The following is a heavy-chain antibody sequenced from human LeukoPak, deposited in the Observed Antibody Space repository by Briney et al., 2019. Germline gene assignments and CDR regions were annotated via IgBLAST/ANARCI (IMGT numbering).Heavy chain of an antibody. V-gene: IGHV4-59*01. J-gene: IGHJ6*03. CDR3: ARVNRKWFGASYYYYYYMDV. D-gene: IGHD3-10*01. CDR1: GGSISSYY. Sequence: PSETLSLTCTVSGGSISSYYWSWIRQPPGKGLEWIGYIYYSGSTNYNPSLKSRVTISVDTSKNQFSLKLSSVTAADTAVYYCARVNRKWFGASYYYYYYMDVWGKGTTVTVSS. CDR2: IYYSGST.